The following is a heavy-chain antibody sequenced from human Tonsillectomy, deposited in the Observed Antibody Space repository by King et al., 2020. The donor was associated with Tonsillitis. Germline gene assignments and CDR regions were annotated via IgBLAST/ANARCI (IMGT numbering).Heavy chain of an antibody. CDR2: IYYSGST. CDR1: GGSISSSSYY. D-gene: IGHD6-6*01. J-gene: IGHJ5*02. Sequence: QLQESGPGLVKPSETLSLTCTVSGGSISSSSYYWGWIRQPPGKGLEWIGSIYYSGSTYYNPSLKSRVTISVDTSKNQFSLKLSPVTAADTAVYYCARHRDLVGEFDPWGQGTLVTVSS. CDR3: ARHRDLVGEFDP. V-gene: IGHV4-39*01.